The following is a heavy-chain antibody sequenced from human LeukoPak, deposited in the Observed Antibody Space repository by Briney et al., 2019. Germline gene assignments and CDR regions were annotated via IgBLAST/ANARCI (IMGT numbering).Heavy chain of an antibody. D-gene: IGHD3-22*01. CDR2: INHSGST. CDR3: ARSEYYYDSSWFDP. CDR1: GGSFSGYY. V-gene: IGHV4-34*01. Sequence: SETLSLTCAVYGGSFSGYYRSWIRQPPGKGLEWIGEINHSGSTNYNPSLKSRVTISVDTSKSQFSLRLSSVTAADTAVYYCARSEYYYDSSWFDPWGQGTLVTVSS. J-gene: IGHJ5*02.